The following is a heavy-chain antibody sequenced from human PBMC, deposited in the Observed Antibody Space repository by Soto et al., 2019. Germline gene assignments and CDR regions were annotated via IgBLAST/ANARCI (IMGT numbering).Heavy chain of an antibody. CDR1: GGSISSGGYY. Sequence: QVQLQESGPGLVKPSQTLSLTCTVSGGSISSGGYYWSWIRQHPGKGLEWIGYIYYSGSTYYNPSLKSRVTISVDTSKNQFSLKLSSVTAADTAVYYCARSGDISTTAGSWYFDLWGRGTLVTVSS. CDR2: IYYSGST. D-gene: IGHD2-2*01. CDR3: ARSGDISTTAGSWYFDL. V-gene: IGHV4-31*03. J-gene: IGHJ2*01.